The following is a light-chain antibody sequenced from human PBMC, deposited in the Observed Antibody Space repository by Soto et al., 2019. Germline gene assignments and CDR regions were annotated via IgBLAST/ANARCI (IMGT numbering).Light chain of an antibody. CDR1: QGVTTN. V-gene: IGKV3-15*01. J-gene: IGKJ5*01. CDR2: DVS. CDR3: QQYNNWPFS. Sequence: EIVMTQSPATLSVSPGERATLSCRAGQGVTTNFAWYQQKSGQSPRLLIYDVSIRATGAPARFSGTGSVTDFTLTISGLQSEDSAVYFCQQYNNWPFSFGQGTRLEIK.